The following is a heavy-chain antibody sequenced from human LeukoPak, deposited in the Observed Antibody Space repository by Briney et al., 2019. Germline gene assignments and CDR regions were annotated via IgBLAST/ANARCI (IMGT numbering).Heavy chain of an antibody. J-gene: IGHJ6*03. CDR2: IIPIFGTA. Sequence: GAVVKVSCKASGGTFSSYAISWVRQAPGQGLEWMGGIIPIFGTANYAQKFQGRVTITADESTSTAYMELSSLRSEDTAVYYCARDHGLGSQLLWGGGAGYYYYMDVWGKGTTVTVSS. V-gene: IGHV1-69*01. D-gene: IGHD2-2*01. CDR3: ARDHGLGSQLLWGGGAGYYYYMDV. CDR1: GGTFSSYA.